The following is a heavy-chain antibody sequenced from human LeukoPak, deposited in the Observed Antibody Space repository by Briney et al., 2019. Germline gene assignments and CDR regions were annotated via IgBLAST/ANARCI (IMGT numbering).Heavy chain of an antibody. CDR3: ARAHRGYSAAYYYMDV. D-gene: IGHD5-12*01. CDR2: IIPIFGTA. Sequence: ASVKVSCKASGGTFSSYAISWVRQAPGQGLEWMGGIIPIFGTANYAQKFQGRVTITADKSTSTAYMELSSLRSEDTAVYYCARAHRGYSAAYYYMDVWGKGTTVTVSS. J-gene: IGHJ6*03. V-gene: IGHV1-69*06. CDR1: GGTFSSYA.